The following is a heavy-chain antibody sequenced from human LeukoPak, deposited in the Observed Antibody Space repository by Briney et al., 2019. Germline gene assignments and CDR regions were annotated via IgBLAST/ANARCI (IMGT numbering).Heavy chain of an antibody. D-gene: IGHD2/OR15-2a*01. CDR2: MNPNSGNT. CDR3: ARGFWILPPNYFPLPSDY. J-gene: IGHJ4*02. CDR1: GYTFTSYD. V-gene: IGHV1-8*03. Sequence: ASVKVSCKASGYTFTSYDINWVRQATGQGLEWMGWMNPNSGNTGYAQKFQGRVTITRNTSISTAYMELSSLRSEDTAVYYCARGFWILPPNYFPLPSDYWGQGTLVTVSS.